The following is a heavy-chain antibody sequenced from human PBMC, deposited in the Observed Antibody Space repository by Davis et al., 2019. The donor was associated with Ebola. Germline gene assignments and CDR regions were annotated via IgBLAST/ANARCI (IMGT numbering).Heavy chain of an antibody. Sequence: SETLSLTCTVSGASINSYYWSWIRQSPEKGLEWIAYIYYNGNPYYNPSLKSRVTISVDTSKNQFSLKLSSVTAADTAVYYCASTMVQGVMDYYYYGMDVWGQGTTVTVSS. CDR1: GASINSYY. CDR2: IYYNGNP. CDR3: ASTMVQGVMDYYYYGMDV. V-gene: IGHV4-59*01. D-gene: IGHD3-10*01. J-gene: IGHJ6*02.